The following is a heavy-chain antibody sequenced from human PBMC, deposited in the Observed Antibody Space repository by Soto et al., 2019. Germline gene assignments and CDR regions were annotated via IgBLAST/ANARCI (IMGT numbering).Heavy chain of an antibody. D-gene: IGHD6-19*01. J-gene: IGHJ4*02. V-gene: IGHV3-74*01. CDR2: IKGDGSVI. CDR1: GFAFNKYF. CDR3: ARDHIDGWKFDY. Sequence: GGSLRLSCAASGFAFNKYFIHWVRQAPGRGLVWVSRIKGDGSVINYADSVMDRFTISIDNAQNMVHLQMDSLRADDTGVYYCARDHIDGWKFDYWGRGILVTVS.